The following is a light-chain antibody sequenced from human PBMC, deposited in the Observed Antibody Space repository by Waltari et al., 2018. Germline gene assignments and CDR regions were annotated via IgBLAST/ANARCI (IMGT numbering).Light chain of an antibody. J-gene: IGKJ1*01. CDR1: QSVSRN. V-gene: IGKV3-15*01. CDR2: GAS. CDR3: QRTGPVA. Sequence: EIVMTQSPATMSGSPGEGTTLSCRASQSVSRNLAWYQQKPGQAPRLLIYGASTRATGIPARFSGSGSGTEFTLTISSLQSEDFAVYYCQRTGPVAFGQGTKVEIK.